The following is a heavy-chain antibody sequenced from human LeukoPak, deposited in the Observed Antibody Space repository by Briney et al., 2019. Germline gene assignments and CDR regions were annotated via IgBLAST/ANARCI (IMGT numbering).Heavy chain of an antibody. CDR3: VRSVTTLSDFHN. CDR1: EFTLSSYI. CDR2: ISNNGGST. J-gene: IGHJ4*02. V-gene: IGHV3-64D*09. D-gene: IGHD4-17*01. Sequence: GGSLRLSCLASEFTLSSYIMHWVRQAPGKGLEYVSAISNNGGSTYYADSVKGRFTISRDNSKNTLYLQMNSLSPEDTAVYYCVRSVTTLSDFHNWGQGTLVTVSS.